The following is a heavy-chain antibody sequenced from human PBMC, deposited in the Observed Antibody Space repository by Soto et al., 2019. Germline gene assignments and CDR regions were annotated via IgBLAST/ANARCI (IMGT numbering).Heavy chain of an antibody. CDR2: IYYSGST. CDR1: GGSISSSSYY. CDR3: ARRGYYAISAFDI. V-gene: IGHV4-39*01. J-gene: IGHJ3*02. Sequence: QLQLQESGPGLVKPSETLSLTCTVSGGSISSSSYYWGWIRQPPGKGLEWIGSIYYSGSTYYNPSLKSRVTISVDTSKNQFSLTLSSVPAADTAVYYGARRGYYAISAFDIWGQGTMVTVSS. D-gene: IGHD2-8*01.